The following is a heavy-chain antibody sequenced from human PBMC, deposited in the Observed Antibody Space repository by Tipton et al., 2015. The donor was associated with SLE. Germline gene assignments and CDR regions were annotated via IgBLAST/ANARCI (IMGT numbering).Heavy chain of an antibody. CDR2: VFSSGTT. J-gene: IGHJ4*02. V-gene: IGHV4-31*03. Sequence: TLSLTCSVSGDSLRSSGYYWAWIRQPPGKGLEWIGYVFSSGTTYYNPSLQGRLSMSLDTSKNQLSLQLSSVTSADTAVYYCARYFYDSSGVCLFVLWGQGTLVTGSS. CDR3: ARYFYDSSGVCLFVL. CDR1: GDSLRSSGYY. D-gene: IGHD3-22*01.